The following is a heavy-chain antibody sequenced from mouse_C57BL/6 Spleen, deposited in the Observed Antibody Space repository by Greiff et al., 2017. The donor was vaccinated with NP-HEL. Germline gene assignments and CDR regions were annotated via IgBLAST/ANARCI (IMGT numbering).Heavy chain of an antibody. CDR3: ARDGDGYYDYFDY. V-gene: IGHV1-22*01. Sequence: VQLQQSGPELVKPGASVKMSCKASGYTFTDYNMHWVKQSHGKSLEWIGYINPNNGGTSYNQKFKGKATLTGNKSSSTAYMELRSLTSEDSAVYYCARDGDGYYDYFDYWGQGTTLTVSS. D-gene: IGHD2-3*01. CDR1: GYTFTDYN. CDR2: INPNNGGT. J-gene: IGHJ2*01.